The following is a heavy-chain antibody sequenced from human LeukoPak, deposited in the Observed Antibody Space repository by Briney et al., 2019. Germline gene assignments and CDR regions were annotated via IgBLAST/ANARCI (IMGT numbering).Heavy chain of an antibody. CDR2: VYYNKRT. J-gene: IGHJ6*03. V-gene: IGHV4-59*08. CDR1: GGSISSYY. CDR3: ARGGKTRYNWNYSPTDYYYYMDV. D-gene: IGHD1-7*01. Sequence: SETLSLTCSVSGGSISSYYWSWIRQPPGKGLEWIGYVYYNKRTNSNPSLKSRVTLSVDTSKNQFSLKLSSVTAADTAVYYCARGGKTRYNWNYSPTDYYYYMDVWGKGTTVTVSS.